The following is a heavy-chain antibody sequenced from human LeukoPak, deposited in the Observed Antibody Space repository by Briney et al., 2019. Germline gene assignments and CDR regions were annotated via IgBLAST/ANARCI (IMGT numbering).Heavy chain of an antibody. CDR2: IYYSGSI. CDR3: ARTMSSSHTVYGMDV. D-gene: IGHD2-2*02. CDR1: GYSISSSNW. V-gene: IGHV4-28*05. Sequence: SETLSLTCAVSGYSISSSNWWGWIRQPPGKGLEWIGYIYYSGSIYYNPSLKSRVTMPVDTSKNQFSLKLSSVTAVDTAVYYCARTMSSSHTVYGMDVWGQGTTVTVSS. J-gene: IGHJ6*02.